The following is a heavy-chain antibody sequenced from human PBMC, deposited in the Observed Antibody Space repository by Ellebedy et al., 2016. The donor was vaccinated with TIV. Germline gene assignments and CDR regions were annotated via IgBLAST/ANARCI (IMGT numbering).Heavy chain of an antibody. J-gene: IGHJ4*02. CDR1: GFRFSYYG. D-gene: IGHD3-3*01. CDR2: IRYDGNEE. V-gene: IGHV3-33*01. CDR3: ARDSDTSGYYSHFDN. Sequence: GESLKISCAASGFRFSYYGMHWVRQAPGKELEWVGGIRYDGNEEHYADSMKGRFTISRDNSKKMLFLQMDRLRAEDTALYYCARDSDTSGYYSHFDNWGQGTLVTVS.